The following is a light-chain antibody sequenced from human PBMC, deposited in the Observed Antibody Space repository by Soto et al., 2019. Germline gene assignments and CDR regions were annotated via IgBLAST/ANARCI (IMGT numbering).Light chain of an antibody. V-gene: IGKV3-15*01. CDR2: GAS. J-gene: IGKJ1*01. CDR3: QQYYNWPRT. CDR1: QSVSSN. Sequence: EIVMTQSPATLSVSPGERATLSCRASQSVSSNLAWYQQKPGQAPRLLTCGASTRATGIPARFSGSGSGTEFTLTINSLQPEDFAVYYCQQYYNWPRTFGQGTKVDIK.